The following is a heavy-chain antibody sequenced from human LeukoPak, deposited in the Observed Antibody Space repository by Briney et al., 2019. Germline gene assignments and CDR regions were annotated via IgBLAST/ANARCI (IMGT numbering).Heavy chain of an antibody. Sequence: PSETLSLTCTVSGGSISSYYWSWIRQPPGKGLEWIGYIYYSGSTNYNPSLKSRVTISVDTSKNQFSLKLSSVTAADTAVYYCARVTGRGYYFDYWGQGTLVTVSS. D-gene: IGHD3-9*01. CDR3: ARVTGRGYYFDY. V-gene: IGHV4-59*01. CDR2: IYYSGST. CDR1: GGSISSYY. J-gene: IGHJ4*02.